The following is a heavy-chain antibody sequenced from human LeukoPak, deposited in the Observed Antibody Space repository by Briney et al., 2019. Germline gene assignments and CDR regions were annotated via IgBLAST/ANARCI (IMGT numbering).Heavy chain of an antibody. Sequence: GGSLRLSCAASGFTFSSYAMYWVRQATGKGLEWVAVISYDGSNKYYADSVKGRFTISRDNSKNTLYLQMNSLRAEDTAVYYCARDGARYSSSYYYYGMDVWGQGTTVTVSS. J-gene: IGHJ6*02. D-gene: IGHD6-13*01. V-gene: IGHV3-30-3*01. CDR1: GFTFSSYA. CDR2: ISYDGSNK. CDR3: ARDGARYSSSYYYYGMDV.